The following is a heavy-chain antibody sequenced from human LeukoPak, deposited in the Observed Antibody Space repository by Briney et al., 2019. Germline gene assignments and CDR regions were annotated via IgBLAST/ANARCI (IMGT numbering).Heavy chain of an antibody. CDR1: GFTFSGFW. D-gene: IGHD6-6*01. CDR2: INSDGSEG. J-gene: IGHJ3*01. V-gene: IGHV3-7*03. CDR3: ARSSYSSSSSV. Sequence: GGSLRLSCAVSGFTFSGFWMSWSRQAPGKGLEWVASINSDGSEGYYADVVKGRFTISRDNAKNSLYLQINSLRAEDTAVYYCARSSYSSSSSVWGQGTMITVSS.